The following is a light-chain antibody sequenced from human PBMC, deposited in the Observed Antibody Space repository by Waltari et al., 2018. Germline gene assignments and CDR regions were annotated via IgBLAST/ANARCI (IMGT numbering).Light chain of an antibody. CDR2: DAS. V-gene: IGKV3-11*01. CDR1: QSVSAS. J-gene: IGKJ1*01. Sequence: EIVLTQSPVTLSLSPGERATLSCRASQSVSASLPGYRHRPGQAPRLLIYDASTRATGIPARFGGSGSGTDFTLTISSLEPEDFAVYYCQRRSNSPPWTFGQGTTVEVK. CDR3: QRRSNSPPWT.